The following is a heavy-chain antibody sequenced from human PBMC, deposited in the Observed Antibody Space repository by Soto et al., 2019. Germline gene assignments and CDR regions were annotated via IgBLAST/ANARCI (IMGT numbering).Heavy chain of an antibody. J-gene: IGHJ3*02. CDR2: IIPIFGTA. CDR3: AREKKYYYDSSGSPGAFDM. Sequence: ASVKVSCKASGGTFSSYAISWVRQAPGEGLEWMGGIIPIFGTANYAQKFQGRVTITADKSTSTAYMELSSLRSEDTAVYYCAREKKYYYDSSGSPGAFDMWGQGTMVTVSS. D-gene: IGHD3-22*01. V-gene: IGHV1-69*06. CDR1: GGTFSSYA.